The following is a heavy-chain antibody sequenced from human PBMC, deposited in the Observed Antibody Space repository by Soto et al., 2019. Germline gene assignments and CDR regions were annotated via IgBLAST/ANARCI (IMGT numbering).Heavy chain of an antibody. V-gene: IGHV3-48*01. D-gene: IGHD5-12*01. Sequence: EVHLVESGGGLVQPGGSLRLSCAASGFTFSIYTMNWIRQAPGKGLEWISHISSTGIIYYADSVKRRFTISRDNAKNSVYLQMNSLRVEDTACYECASRLILATAYLGPGARVTLSS. CDR2: ISSTGII. CDR3: ASRLILATAY. J-gene: IGHJ4*02. CDR1: GFTFSIYT.